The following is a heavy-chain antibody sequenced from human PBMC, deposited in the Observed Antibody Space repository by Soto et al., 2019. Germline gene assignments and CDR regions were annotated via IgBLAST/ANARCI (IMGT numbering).Heavy chain of an antibody. CDR2: IYHSGNT. J-gene: IGHJ4*01. CDR3: ARFLPGFVGENEAFDS. CDR1: GGSISNNNW. Sequence: QVQLQESGPGLVKPSGTLSLTCTVSGGSISNNNWWSWVRQTPEKGLEWIGQIYHSGNTNYNPSLKSRVSMSVDKSKNQFFLKMNSATAADTAVYYCARFLPGFVGENEAFDSWGHGTLVTVSS. D-gene: IGHD3-3*01. V-gene: IGHV4-4*02.